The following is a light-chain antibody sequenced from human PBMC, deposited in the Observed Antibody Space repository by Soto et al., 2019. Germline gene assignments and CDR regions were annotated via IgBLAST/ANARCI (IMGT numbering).Light chain of an antibody. CDR3: SSYATSSDYV. Sequence: QSALTQPASASGSPGQSITISCIGTPSDVGGFDYVSWYQQYPGKAPKLLIHAVTDRPPGVSGRFSGSKSGDTASLTISGLQPEDEADYYCSSYATSSDYVFGTGTKLTVL. CDR1: PSDVGGFDY. J-gene: IGLJ1*01. V-gene: IGLV2-14*01. CDR2: AVT.